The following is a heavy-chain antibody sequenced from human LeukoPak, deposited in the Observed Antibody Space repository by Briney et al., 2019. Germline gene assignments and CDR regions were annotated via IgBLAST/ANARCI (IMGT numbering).Heavy chain of an antibody. D-gene: IGHD1-1*01. CDR1: GGSISSSIW. J-gene: IGHJ3*01. Sequence: SETLSLTCAVSGGSISSSIWWSWVRPPPGKGLEWVGEIYHSGSTNYNPSLKRRDTISGDKSKNQFSLMVTSVTAGDTAVYYWARKRLSPPPGPQPDTRRTAFDSWGQGTMVTVSS. CDR2: IYHSGST. V-gene: IGHV4-4*02. CDR3: ARKRLSPPPGPQPDTRRTAFDS.